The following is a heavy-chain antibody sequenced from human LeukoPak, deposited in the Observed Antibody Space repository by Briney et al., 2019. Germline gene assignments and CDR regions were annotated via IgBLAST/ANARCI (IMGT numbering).Heavy chain of an antibody. CDR2: IKHGGRGE. V-gene: IGHV3-7*03. Sequence: GGSLRLSCVASEFTFSGYWMSWVRQAPGKGLEWVANIKHGGRGEHYAGSVKGRFAISRDNAKNTLYLQMSSPSGDDTAGYYCARENGGWFYSWGRGNLVNVS. CDR1: EFTFSGYW. J-gene: IGHJ5*01. D-gene: IGHD4-23*01. CDR3: ARENGGWFYS.